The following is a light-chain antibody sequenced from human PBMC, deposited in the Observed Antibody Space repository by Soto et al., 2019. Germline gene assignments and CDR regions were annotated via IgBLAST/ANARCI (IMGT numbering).Light chain of an antibody. CDR1: SSDIGRYNY. V-gene: IGLV2-14*01. CDR3: SSYISSSTYV. Sequence: QSALTQPASVSGSPGQSITISCTGTSSDIGRYNYVSWYQQYPGKAPKFMIYDVSNRPSGVSNRFSGSKSGNTASLTISGLQAEDEADYYCSSYISSSTYVFGTGNKVTVL. J-gene: IGLJ1*01. CDR2: DVS.